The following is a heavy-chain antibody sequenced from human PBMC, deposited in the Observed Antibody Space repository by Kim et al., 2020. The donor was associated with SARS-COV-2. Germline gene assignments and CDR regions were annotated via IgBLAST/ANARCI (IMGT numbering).Heavy chain of an antibody. V-gene: IGHV1-46*03. J-gene: IGHJ5*02. Sequence: ASVNVSCKASGYTFTSSHIQWVRQAPGQGLEWVGIINPSGGSTTYAQKLQGRVTMTRDTSTGTVYMELSSLRSEDTALYYCARGTWGGGGWGYGSGQYNRFDPWGQGTLVTVSS. D-gene: IGHD3-10*01. CDR3: ARGTWGGGGWGYGSGQYNRFDP. CDR1: GYTFTSSH. CDR2: INPSGGST.